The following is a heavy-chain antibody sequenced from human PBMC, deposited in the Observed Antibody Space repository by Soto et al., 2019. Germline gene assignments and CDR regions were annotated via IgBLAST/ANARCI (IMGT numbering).Heavy chain of an antibody. CDR1: GFTFNIFP. CDR3: ARDDYKRGTNS. Sequence: VHLSESGGGLVQPGGSLRLSCTTSGFTFNIFPMSWVRQAPGKGLTWISTISASSSSTYYADSVKGRFTISRDNSENTLFLQMNSLRAEDTALYYCARDDYKRGTNSWGQGTLVTVSS. J-gene: IGHJ4*02. V-gene: IGHV3-23*01. CDR2: ISASSSST. D-gene: IGHD4-4*01.